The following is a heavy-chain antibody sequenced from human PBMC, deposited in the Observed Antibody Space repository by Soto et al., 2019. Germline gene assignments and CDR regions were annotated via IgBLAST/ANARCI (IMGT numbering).Heavy chain of an antibody. V-gene: IGHV1-2*04. CDR2: INPNSGGT. D-gene: IGHD6-6*01. J-gene: IGHJ6*03. Sequence: GASVKVSCKASGYTFTGYYMHWVRQAPGQGLEWMGWINPNSGGTNYAQKFQGWVTMTRDTSISTAYMELSRLRSDDTAVYYCARDLSIGMSGRDGQLETSYYMDVWGKGTTVTVSS. CDR1: GYTFTGYY. CDR3: ARDLSIGMSGRDGQLETSYYMDV.